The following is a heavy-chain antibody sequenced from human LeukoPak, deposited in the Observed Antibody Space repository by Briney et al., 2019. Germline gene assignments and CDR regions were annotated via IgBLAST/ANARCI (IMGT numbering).Heavy chain of an antibody. D-gene: IGHD3-10*01. CDR1: GFTFSSYA. J-gene: IGHJ4*02. CDR2: ISYDGSNK. Sequence: GRSLRLSCAASGFTFSSYAMHWVRQAPGKGLEWVAVISYDGSNKYYADSVKGRFTISRDNSKNTLYLQMNSLRAEDTAVYYCASLSYGSGSYGSDYWGQGTLVTVSS. CDR3: ASLSYGSGSYGSDY. V-gene: IGHV3-30-3*01.